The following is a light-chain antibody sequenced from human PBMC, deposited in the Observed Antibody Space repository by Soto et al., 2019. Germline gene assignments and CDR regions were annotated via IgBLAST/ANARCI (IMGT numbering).Light chain of an antibody. CDR1: QSVSSN. CDR3: QQYNTWPPYT. CDR2: DAS. V-gene: IGKV3-15*01. J-gene: IGKJ2*01. Sequence: DIVMTQSPGTLSVSPGERATLSCRASQSVSSNLAWYQQKPGQAPRLLIYDASTRATGIPARFSGSWSGTDFTLSISSLQSEDFAVYFCQQYNTWPPYTFGQGTKLEI.